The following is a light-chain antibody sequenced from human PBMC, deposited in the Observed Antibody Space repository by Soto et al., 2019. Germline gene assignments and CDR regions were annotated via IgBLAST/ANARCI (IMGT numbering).Light chain of an antibody. Sequence: VLTQPASVSGSPGQSITISCTGTSSDIGSYDLVSWYQQHPGTAPKLIIYEVTKRPSGVSTRFSGSKSGNTASLTISGLQAVDEADYYCCSFADFTYVFGTGTKSPS. V-gene: IGLV2-23*02. J-gene: IGLJ1*01. CDR1: SSDIGSYDL. CDR2: EVT. CDR3: CSFADFTYV.